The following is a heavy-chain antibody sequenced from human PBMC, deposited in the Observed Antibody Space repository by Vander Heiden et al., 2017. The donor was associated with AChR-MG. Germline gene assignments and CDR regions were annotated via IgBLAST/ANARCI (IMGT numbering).Heavy chain of an antibody. CDR2: GYYSWIT. D-gene: IGHD5-12*01. V-gene: IGHV4-39*01. CDR3: ARHMVWGERGYSGYQFDY. J-gene: IGHJ4*02. CDR1: GGSVAASSYY. Sequence: QPQLRESGPGLVKPSETLSLTCTVSGGSVAASSYYWGWLRHPPGKRLEWIGSGYYSWITYYNPSLKSRVTISVDTSKNQFSLKLRSVTAADTAMYYCARHMVWGERGYSGYQFDYWGQGTVVTVSS.